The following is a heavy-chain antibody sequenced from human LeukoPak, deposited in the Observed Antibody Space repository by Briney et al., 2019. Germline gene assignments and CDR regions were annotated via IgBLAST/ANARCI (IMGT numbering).Heavy chain of an antibody. V-gene: IGHV1-2*02. J-gene: IGHJ5*02. CDR2: INPNSGGT. CDR3: AIARGYSYGQTNWFDP. Sequence: ASVKVSCKASGYTFTGYYMHWVRQAPGQGLEWMGWINPNSGGTNYAQKFQGRVTMTRDTSISTAYMVLSRLRSDDTAVYYCAIARGYSYGQTNWFDPWGQGTLVTVSS. CDR1: GYTFTGYY. D-gene: IGHD5-18*01.